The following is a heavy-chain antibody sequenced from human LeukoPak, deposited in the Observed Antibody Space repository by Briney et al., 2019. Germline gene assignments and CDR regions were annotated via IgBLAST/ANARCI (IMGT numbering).Heavy chain of an antibody. D-gene: IGHD2-2*02. V-gene: IGHV4-59*11. J-gene: IGHJ5*02. CDR2: IYSSGGT. CDR1: GGSISSHY. Sequence: SETVSLTCTVSGGSISSHYWSWIRQPPGKGLEWIGYIYSSGGTSYNPSLKSRVTISVDPSKNQFSLKLSSVTAADTAVYYCAETNTEGWFDPWGQGTLVTVSS. CDR3: AETNTEGWFDP.